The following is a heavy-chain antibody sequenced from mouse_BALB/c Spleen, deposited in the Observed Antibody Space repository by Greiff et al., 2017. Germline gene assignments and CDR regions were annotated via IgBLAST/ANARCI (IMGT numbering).Heavy chain of an antibody. CDR1: GYTFTDYE. J-gene: IGHJ2*01. Sequence: QVQLQQSGAELVRPGASVTLSCKASGYTFTDYEMHWVKQTPVHGLEWIGAIDPETGGTAYNQKFKGKATLTADKSSSTAYMELRSLTSEDSAVYYCTIEGITTGYYFDYWGQGTTLTVSS. CDR3: TIEGITTGYYFDY. D-gene: IGHD2-4*01. CDR2: IDPETGGT. V-gene: IGHV1-15*01.